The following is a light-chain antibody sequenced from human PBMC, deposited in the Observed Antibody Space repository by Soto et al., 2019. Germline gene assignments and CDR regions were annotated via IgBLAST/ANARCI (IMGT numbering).Light chain of an antibody. CDR2: RAS. Sequence: DIQMTQSPSTLSASVGDRVTITCRASQTISNWLAWYQQKPGEAPKLLIYRASSLESGAPSRFSGSGSGTEFTLTISSLQPDDFATYYCQHFNIYSWTFGQGTKVDI. J-gene: IGKJ1*01. CDR1: QTISNW. V-gene: IGKV1-5*03. CDR3: QHFNIYSWT.